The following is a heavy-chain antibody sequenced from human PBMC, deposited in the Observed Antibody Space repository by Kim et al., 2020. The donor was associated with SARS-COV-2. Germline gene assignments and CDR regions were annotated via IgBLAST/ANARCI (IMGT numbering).Heavy chain of an antibody. CDR3: ARARVGATTLYY. CDR2: INAGNGNT. D-gene: IGHD1-26*01. Sequence: ASVKVPCKASGYTFTSYAMHWVRQAPGQRLEWMGWINAGNGNTKYSQKFQGRVTITRDTSASTAYMELSSLRSEDTAVYYCARARVGATTLYYWGQGTLVTVSS. V-gene: IGHV1-3*01. CDR1: GYTFTSYA. J-gene: IGHJ4*02.